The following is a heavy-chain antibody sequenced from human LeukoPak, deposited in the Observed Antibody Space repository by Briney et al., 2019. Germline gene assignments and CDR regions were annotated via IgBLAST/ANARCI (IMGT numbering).Heavy chain of an antibody. D-gene: IGHD3-3*01. Sequence: PSETLSLTCTVSGGSISSYYWGWIRQPPGKGLEWIGSIYYSGSTYYNPSLKSRVTISVDTSKNQFSLKLSSVTAADTAVYYCARHHYDFWSGYIGGAFDIWGQGTMVTVSS. CDR2: IYYSGST. CDR1: GGSISSYY. J-gene: IGHJ3*02. V-gene: IGHV4-39*01. CDR3: ARHHYDFWSGYIGGAFDI.